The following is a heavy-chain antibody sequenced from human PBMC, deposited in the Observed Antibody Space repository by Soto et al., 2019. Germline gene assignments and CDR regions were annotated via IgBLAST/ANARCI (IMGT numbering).Heavy chain of an antibody. J-gene: IGHJ5*02. CDR1: GSSFPNYP. V-gene: IGHV3-30-3*01. D-gene: IGHD4-4*01. Sequence: PGGSLRLSXAASGSSFPNYPMHWVRQTPDKGLEWLAVISHDGVTKNSADSVKGRFSISRDNSRNRLYLDMNSLGTEDTAMYYCVRGGYSSSWERLDPWSQGTLVTVSS. CDR2: ISHDGVTK. CDR3: VRGGYSSSWERLDP.